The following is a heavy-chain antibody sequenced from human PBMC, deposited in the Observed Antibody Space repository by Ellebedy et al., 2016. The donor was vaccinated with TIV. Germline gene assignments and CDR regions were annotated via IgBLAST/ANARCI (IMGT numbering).Heavy chain of an antibody. CDR3: ARLARFSSSSRWFDP. CDR2: ISGGGDRT. V-gene: IGHV3-23*01. CDR1: GFTFISYS. J-gene: IGHJ5*02. Sequence: GESLKISCAASGFTFISYSMSWVRQAPGKGLEWVSSISGGGDRTYYAESVKGRFTISRDNSKNTLFLQMNSLRVEDTAAYYCARLARFSSSSRWFDPWGQGTLVTVSS. D-gene: IGHD6-6*01.